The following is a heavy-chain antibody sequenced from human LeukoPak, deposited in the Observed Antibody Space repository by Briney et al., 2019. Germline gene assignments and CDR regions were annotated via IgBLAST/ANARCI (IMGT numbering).Heavy chain of an antibody. CDR3: ARDGRVGTTADAFDI. CDR1: GFTFSSYG. D-gene: IGHD1-7*01. CDR2: ISSTASTI. V-gene: IGHV3-48*04. Sequence: PGGSLRLSCAASGFTFSSYGMNWVRQAPGKGLEWVSYISSTASTIYYADSVKGRFTISRDNAKNSLYLQMNSLRAEDTAVYYCARDGRVGTTADAFDIWGQGTMVTVSS. J-gene: IGHJ3*02.